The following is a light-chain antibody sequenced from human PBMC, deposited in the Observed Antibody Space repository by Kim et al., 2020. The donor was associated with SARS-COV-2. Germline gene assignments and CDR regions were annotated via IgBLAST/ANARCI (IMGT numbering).Light chain of an antibody. Sequence: SPGERATLSCRASQSGRMNLAWYQQKPGQAPRLFLYEKSTRASDIPARFSGSGSGTDFTLTISSLQPEDFAVYFCQQYYSWPYTFGQGTKLEI. V-gene: IGKV3D-15*01. CDR3: QQYYSWPYT. CDR1: QSGRMN. CDR2: EKS. J-gene: IGKJ2*01.